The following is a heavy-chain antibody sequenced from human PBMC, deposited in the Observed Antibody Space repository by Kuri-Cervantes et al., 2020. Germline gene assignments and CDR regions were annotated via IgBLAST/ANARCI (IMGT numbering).Heavy chain of an antibody. D-gene: IGHD3-3*01. J-gene: IGHJ4*02. CDR3: ARDAMSGYFDY. CDR1: GFNFNNYW. V-gene: IGHV3-33*08. CDR2: IWYDGSNK. Sequence: GESLKISCAASGFNFNNYWMSWVRQAPGKGLEWVAVIWYDGSNKYYADSVKGRFTISRDNSKNTLYLQMNSLRAEDTAVYYCARDAMSGYFDYWGQGTLVTVSS.